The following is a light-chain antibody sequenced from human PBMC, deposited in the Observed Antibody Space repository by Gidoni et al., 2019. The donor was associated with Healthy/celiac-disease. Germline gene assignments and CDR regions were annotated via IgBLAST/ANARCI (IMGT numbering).Light chain of an antibody. CDR2: GAS. CDR3: QQYGSSPLT. V-gene: IGKV3-20*01. CDR1: QSVSSSY. Sequence: EIVLTQSPGTLSLSPGERATLSCRASQSVSSSYLAWYQQQPGQDHRLLIYGASSRVTGIPDRFSGSGSGTDFTLTISRLEPEDFAVYYCQQYGSSPLTFGGGTKVEIK. J-gene: IGKJ4*01.